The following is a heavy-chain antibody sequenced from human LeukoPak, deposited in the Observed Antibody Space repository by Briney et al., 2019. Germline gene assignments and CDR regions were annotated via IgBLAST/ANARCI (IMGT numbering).Heavy chain of an antibody. CDR3: ATDGNYGLTY. Sequence: PGGYLRLSCAASGFTFSRSWMHWVRQAPGKGLVWVSHIKSDGSSPTYADSVKGRFTISRDSTKDMVYLQMNSLRAEDTAVYYCATDGNYGLTYWGRGTLVTVSS. CDR2: IKSDGSSP. CDR1: GFTFSRSW. J-gene: IGHJ4*02. D-gene: IGHD1-7*01. V-gene: IGHV3-74*01.